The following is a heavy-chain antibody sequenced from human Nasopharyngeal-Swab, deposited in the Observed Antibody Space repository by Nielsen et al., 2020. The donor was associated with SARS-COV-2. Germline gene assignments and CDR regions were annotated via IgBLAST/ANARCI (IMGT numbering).Heavy chain of an antibody. CDR3: ARDSGITMVRGVINGYYYYYMDV. Sequence: GGSLRLSCAASGFTFSSYGMHWVRQAPGKGLEWVAVISYDGSNKYYADSVKGRFTISRDNSKNTLYLQMNSLRAEDTAVYYCARDSGITMVRGVINGYYYYYMDVWGKGTTVTVSS. V-gene: IGHV3-30*03. J-gene: IGHJ6*03. CDR2: ISYDGSNK. CDR1: GFTFSSYG. D-gene: IGHD3-10*01.